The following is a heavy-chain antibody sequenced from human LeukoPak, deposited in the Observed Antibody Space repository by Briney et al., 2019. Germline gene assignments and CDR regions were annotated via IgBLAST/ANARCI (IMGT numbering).Heavy chain of an antibody. CDR2: ISAYNGNT. CDR1: GYTFTSYG. V-gene: IGHV1-18*01. Sequence: ASVKVSCKASGYTFTSYGISWVRQAPGQGLEWMGWISAYNGNTNYAQKLQGRVTMTTDTSTSTAYMELRSLRFDDTAVYYCARTYTSIYGSGSFPLDYWGQGTLVTVSS. J-gene: IGHJ4*02. CDR3: ARTYTSIYGSGSFPLDY. D-gene: IGHD3-10*01.